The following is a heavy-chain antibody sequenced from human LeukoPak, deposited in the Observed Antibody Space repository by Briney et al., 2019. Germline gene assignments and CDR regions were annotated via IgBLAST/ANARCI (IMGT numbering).Heavy chain of an antibody. J-gene: IGHJ4*02. CDR1: GFTFSSYA. Sequence: PGGSLRLSCAASGFTFSSYAMSWVRQAPGKGLEWVSAISGSGGSTYYADSVKGRFIISRDNSKNTLYLQMNSLRAEDTAVYYCAKVLVLRLAVAGAFDYWGQGTLVTVSS. CDR3: AKVLVLRLAVAGAFDY. CDR2: ISGSGGST. D-gene: IGHD6-19*01. V-gene: IGHV3-23*01.